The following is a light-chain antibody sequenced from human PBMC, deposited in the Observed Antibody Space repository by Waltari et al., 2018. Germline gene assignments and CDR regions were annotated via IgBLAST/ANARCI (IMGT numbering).Light chain of an antibody. Sequence: SALTQPASASGSPGQSIPVSCTGPSSDVWTYNLFPLYQQHPGKAPKLIIYGVNKRPSGVSDRFSGSKSGNTASLTISGLQAEDEADYYCCSSAGSSTYVVFGGGTKLTVL. CDR2: GVN. CDR3: CSSAGSSTYVV. CDR1: SSDVWTYNL. V-gene: IGLV2-23*02. J-gene: IGLJ2*01.